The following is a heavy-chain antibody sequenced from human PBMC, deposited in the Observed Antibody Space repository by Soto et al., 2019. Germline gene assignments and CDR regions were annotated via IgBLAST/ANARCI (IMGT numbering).Heavy chain of an antibody. J-gene: IGHJ3*02. V-gene: IGHV4-59*11. D-gene: IGHD3-10*01. Sequence: PETLSLTCTLTAVSPSSHYWSWIRQPPGKGLEWLGYIYYRGSTTYNPSLKSRVTISVDTSKNQFSLKLSSVTAADTGVYYCARVSAAAPGGAFDIWGQGTMVT. CDR1: AVSPSSHY. CDR3: ARVSAAAPGGAFDI. CDR2: IYYRGST.